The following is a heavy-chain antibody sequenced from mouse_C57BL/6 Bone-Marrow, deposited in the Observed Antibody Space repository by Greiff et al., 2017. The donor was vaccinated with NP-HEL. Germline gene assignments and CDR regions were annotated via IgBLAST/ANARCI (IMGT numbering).Heavy chain of an antibody. CDR3: ARHPINSTTVVEGYFDV. Sequence: EVNLVESGGDLVKPGGSLKLSCAASGFTFSSYGMSWVRQTPDKRLEWVATISSGGSYTYYPDSVQGRFTISRDNAKNTLYLQMSSLKSEDTAMYYCARHPINSTTVVEGYFDVWGTGTTVTVSS. CDR2: ISSGGSYT. J-gene: IGHJ1*03. D-gene: IGHD1-1*01. CDR1: GFTFSSYG. V-gene: IGHV5-6*01.